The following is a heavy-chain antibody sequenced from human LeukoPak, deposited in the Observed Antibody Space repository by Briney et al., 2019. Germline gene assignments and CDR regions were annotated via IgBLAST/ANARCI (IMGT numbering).Heavy chain of an antibody. J-gene: IGHJ5*02. CDR2: ISWNSGSI. Sequence: PGGSLRLSCAASGFTFDDYAMHWVRQAPGKGLEWVSGISWNSGSIGYADSVKGRFTISRDNAKNSLYLQMNSLRAEDTALYYCAKDANYHGSGSYPGWFDPWGQGTLVTVSS. CDR3: AKDANYHGSGSYPGWFDP. D-gene: IGHD3-10*01. V-gene: IGHV3-9*01. CDR1: GFTFDDYA.